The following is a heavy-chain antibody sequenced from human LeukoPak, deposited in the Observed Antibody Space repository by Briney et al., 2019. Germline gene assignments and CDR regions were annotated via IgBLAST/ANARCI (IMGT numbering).Heavy chain of an antibody. CDR2: ISSSGSTI. CDR3: ARAGPYYYDSSGLLSQPGYFDY. V-gene: IGHV3-48*03. CDR1: GFTFSSYA. Sequence: GGSLRLSCAASGFTFSSYAMNWVRQAPGKGLEWVSYISSSGSTIYYADSVKGRFTTSRDNAKNSLYLQMNSLRAEDTAVYYCARAGPYYYDSSGLLSQPGYFDYWGQGTLVTVSS. J-gene: IGHJ4*02. D-gene: IGHD3-22*01.